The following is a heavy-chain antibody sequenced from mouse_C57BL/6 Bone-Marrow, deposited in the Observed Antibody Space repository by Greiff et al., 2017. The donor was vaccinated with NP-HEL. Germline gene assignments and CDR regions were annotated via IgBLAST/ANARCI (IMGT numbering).Heavy chain of an antibody. D-gene: IGHD1-1*01. CDR1: GYAFSSSW. V-gene: IGHV1-82*01. J-gene: IGHJ1*03. CDR2: TYPGDGDT. CDR3: ARSGSTLDV. Sequence: QVQLQQSGPELVKPGASVKISCKASGYAFSSSWMNWVKQRPGKGLEWIGRTYPGDGDTNYNGKFKGKATLTADKSSSTAYMQLSSLTSEDSAVYFCARSGSTLDVWGTGTTVTVSS.